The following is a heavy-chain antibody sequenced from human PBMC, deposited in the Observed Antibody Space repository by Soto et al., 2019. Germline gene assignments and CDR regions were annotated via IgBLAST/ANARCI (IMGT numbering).Heavy chain of an antibody. V-gene: IGHV1-2*02. CDR2: INPHSGGT. Sequence: SVKVACNASGYAFACYYMHWVRQAPGQGLEWMGWINPHSGGTNYAQKFQGRVTMARDTSISTAYMELSRLRSDDTAVYYCARDLKLTTGTTMHEYYGIDVWGQGTTDTVSS. CDR3: ARDLKLTTGTTMHEYYGIDV. D-gene: IGHD1-1*01. CDR1: GYAFACYY. J-gene: IGHJ6*02.